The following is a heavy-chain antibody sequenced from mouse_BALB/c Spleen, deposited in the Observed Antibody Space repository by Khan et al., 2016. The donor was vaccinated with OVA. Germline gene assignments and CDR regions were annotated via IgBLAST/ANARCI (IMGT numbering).Heavy chain of an antibody. J-gene: IGHJ4*01. Sequence: EVQLQESGHGLVKPSQSLSITCTVTGYSITSDYAWNWIRQFPGNQLEWMGYISSSGSTNYNPALKSRISITRDTSKNPFFLQLNSVTTEDTATYYCARDGYRYNYAMDYWGQGTSVTVSS. CDR1: GYSITSDYA. CDR2: ISSSGST. V-gene: IGHV3-2*02. CDR3: ARDGYRYNYAMDY. D-gene: IGHD2-3*01.